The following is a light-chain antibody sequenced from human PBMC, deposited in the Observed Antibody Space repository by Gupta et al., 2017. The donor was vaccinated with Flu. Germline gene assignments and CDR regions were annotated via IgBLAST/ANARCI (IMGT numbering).Light chain of an antibody. CDR3: AAWDDSLNGFYV. Sequence: QSVLTQAPSASGTPGQRVTLSCSGSSSNIGTNTVNWYQQLPGTAPNLLIFNNNQRPSGVPDRFSGSKSGTSASLAISGLQSEDEADYYCAAWDDSLNGFYVFGTGTKVTVL. CDR1: SSNIGTNT. J-gene: IGLJ1*01. CDR2: NNN. V-gene: IGLV1-44*01.